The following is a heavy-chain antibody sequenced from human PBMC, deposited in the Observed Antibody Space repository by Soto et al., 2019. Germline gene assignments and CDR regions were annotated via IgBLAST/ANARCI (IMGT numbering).Heavy chain of an antibody. Sequence: PSETLSLTCTVSGGSISSGGYYWSWIRQHPGKGLEWIGYIYYSGSTYYNPSLKSRVTISVDTSKNQFSLKLSSVTAADTAVYYCARDNPGRAAFDIWGQGTMVTV. CDR1: GGSISSGGYY. CDR2: IYYSGST. CDR3: ARDNPGRAAFDI. V-gene: IGHV4-31*03. J-gene: IGHJ3*02.